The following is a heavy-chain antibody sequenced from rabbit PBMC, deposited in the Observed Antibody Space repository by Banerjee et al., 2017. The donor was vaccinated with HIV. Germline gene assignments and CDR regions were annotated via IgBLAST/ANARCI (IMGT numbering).Heavy chain of an antibody. D-gene: IGHD4-1*01. CDR3: ARDVAGVIGWNFGL. J-gene: IGHJ4*01. CDR1: GFSFTNKYV. CDR2: INTSTGNT. Sequence: QEQLEESGGDLVKPEGSLTLTCTASGFSFTNKYVMCWVRQAPGKGLEWIACINTSTGNTVYASWAKGRFTISKTSSTTVTLQMTSLTAADTATYFCARDVAGVIGWNFGLWGPGTLVTVS. V-gene: IGHV1S45*01.